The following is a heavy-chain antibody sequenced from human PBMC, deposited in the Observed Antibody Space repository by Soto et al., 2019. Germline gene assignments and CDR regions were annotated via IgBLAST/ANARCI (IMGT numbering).Heavy chain of an antibody. Sequence: ETLSLTCAVYGGSFSGYYWSWIRQPPGKGLEWIGEINHSGSTNYNPSLKSRVTISVDTSKNQFSLKLSSVTAADTAVYYCARGGLNFWSGYAKLNTNNWFDPWGQGTLVTVSS. J-gene: IGHJ5*02. D-gene: IGHD3-3*01. V-gene: IGHV4-34*01. CDR2: INHSGST. CDR3: ARGGLNFWSGYAKLNTNNWFDP. CDR1: GGSFSGYY.